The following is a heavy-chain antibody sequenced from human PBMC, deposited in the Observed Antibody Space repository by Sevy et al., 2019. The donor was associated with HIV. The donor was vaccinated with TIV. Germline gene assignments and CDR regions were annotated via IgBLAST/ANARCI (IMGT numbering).Heavy chain of an antibody. D-gene: IGHD4-17*01. Sequence: GGSLRLSCAASGFTFSGPAMHWVRPASGKGLEWVGRIRSKANSYATAYAASVKGRFTISRDDSKNTAYLQMNSLKTEDTAVYYCTSILRSKTAFDIWGQGTMVTVSS. V-gene: IGHV3-73*01. CDR3: TSILRSKTAFDI. CDR1: GFTFSGPA. J-gene: IGHJ3*02. CDR2: IRSKANSYAT.